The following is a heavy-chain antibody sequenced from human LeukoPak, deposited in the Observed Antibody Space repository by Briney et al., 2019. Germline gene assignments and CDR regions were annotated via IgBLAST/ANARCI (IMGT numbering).Heavy chain of an antibody. V-gene: IGHV1-24*01. CDR3: ATSQDIVVVPAAMYFDY. J-gene: IGHJ4*02. CDR1: GYTLTELS. D-gene: IGHD2-2*01. CDR2: FDPEDGET. Sequence: ASVKVSCKVSGYTLTELSMHWVRQAPGKGLEWMGGFDPEDGETIYAQKFQGRVTMTEDTSTDTAYMELSSLRSEDTVVYYCATSQDIVVVPAAMYFDYWGQGTLVTVSS.